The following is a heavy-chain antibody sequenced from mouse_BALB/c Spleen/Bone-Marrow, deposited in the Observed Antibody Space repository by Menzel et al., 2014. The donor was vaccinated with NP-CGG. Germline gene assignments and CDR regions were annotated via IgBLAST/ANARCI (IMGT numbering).Heavy chain of an antibody. Sequence: DVQLVESGTVLARPGASAKMSCKASGYTFTSYWMHWVKQRPGQGLEWIGTIYPGNSDTTYNQKFKGKAKLTAVTSTSTAYMELSSLTNEDSAVYYCTTLARNYFDYWGQGTTLTVSS. CDR3: TTLARNYFDY. V-gene: IGHV1-5*01. CDR1: GYTFTSYW. CDR2: IYPGNSDT. D-gene: IGHD3-1*01. J-gene: IGHJ2*01.